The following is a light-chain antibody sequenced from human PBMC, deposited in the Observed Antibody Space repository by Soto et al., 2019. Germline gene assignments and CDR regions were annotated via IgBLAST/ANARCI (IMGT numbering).Light chain of an antibody. CDR3: AAWDDSLSGLV. CDR1: SSNIGSNI. Sequence: QSVLTQPPSASGTPGQRVTISCSGSSSNIGSNIVNWYQQLPGTAPKLLIYTHNQRPSGVPDRFSDSKSGTSASLAISGLQSEDEADYFCAAWDDSLSGLVFGGGTKVTVL. J-gene: IGLJ2*01. V-gene: IGLV1-44*01. CDR2: THN.